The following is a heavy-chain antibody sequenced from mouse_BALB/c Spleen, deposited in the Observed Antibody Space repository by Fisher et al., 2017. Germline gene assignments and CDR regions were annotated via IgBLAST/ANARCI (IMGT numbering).Heavy chain of an antibody. V-gene: IGHV5-12*03. J-gene: IGHJ4*01. Sequence: RFTISRDNAKNTLYLQMSSLRSEDTAMYYCARRTGYPYAMDYWGQGTSVTVSS. D-gene: IGHD2-14*01. CDR3: ARRTGYPYAMDY.